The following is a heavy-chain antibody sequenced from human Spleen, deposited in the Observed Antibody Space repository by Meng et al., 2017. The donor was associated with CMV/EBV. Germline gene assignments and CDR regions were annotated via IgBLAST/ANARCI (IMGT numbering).Heavy chain of an antibody. Sequence: SETLSLTCAVYGSFNNYYWSWIRQTPGKGLEWIAEISDEGTTNYNPPLESRVTMSVDTSKNQFSLKLSSVTAADTAVYYCARDGARERGNWFDPWGQGTLVTVSS. CDR2: ISDEGTT. CDR3: ARDGARERGNWFDP. J-gene: IGHJ5*02. D-gene: IGHD1-26*01. V-gene: IGHV4-34*10. CDR1: GSFNNYY.